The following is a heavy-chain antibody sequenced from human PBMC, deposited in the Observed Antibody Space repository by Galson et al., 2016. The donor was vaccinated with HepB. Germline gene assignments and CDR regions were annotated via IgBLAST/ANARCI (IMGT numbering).Heavy chain of an antibody. CDR1: GFTFSNFA. CDR2: ISGRGDRT. J-gene: IGHJ5*02. CDR3: AKNIHNDSYGLSWNH. V-gene: IGHV3-23*01. D-gene: IGHD4-17*01. Sequence: SLRLSCAVSGFTFSNFAMNWVRQAPGKGLEWVSAISGRGDRTYYADSVKGRFTISRDNPKNTIYLQMNSLRAEDTAIYYCAKNIHNDSYGLSWNHWGQGTLVSVSS.